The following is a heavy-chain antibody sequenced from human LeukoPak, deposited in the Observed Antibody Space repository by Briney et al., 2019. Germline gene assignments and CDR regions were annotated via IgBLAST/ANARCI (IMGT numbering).Heavy chain of an antibody. CDR1: GFTFSSYQ. D-gene: IGHD2-15*01. CDR3: ARLLCSGGSCYSDY. V-gene: IGHV3-48*03. CDR2: IGSSGSTI. J-gene: IGHJ4*02. Sequence: GGSLRLSCAASGFTFSSYQMNWVRHAPGKGLEWVSYIGSSGSTIYYADSVKGRFTISRDNAKNSLYLQMNSLRAEGTAVYYCARLLCSGGSCYSDYWGQGTLVTVSS.